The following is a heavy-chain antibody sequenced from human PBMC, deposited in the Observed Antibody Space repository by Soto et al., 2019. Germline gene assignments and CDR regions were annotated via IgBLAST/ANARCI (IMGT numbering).Heavy chain of an antibody. D-gene: IGHD6-13*01. CDR3: ARERGDVAASGTEVYHYQYGMDV. Sequence: PSETLSLTCTVSGDSISSYSWSWIRQPAGKGLEWIGHIYTSGSTIYNPPLKSRVTMSVDTSKNQFSLRLSSVTAADTAVYYCARERGDVAASGTEVYHYQYGMDVWGQGTTVT. CDR1: GDSISSYS. J-gene: IGHJ6*02. V-gene: IGHV4-4*07. CDR2: IYTSGST.